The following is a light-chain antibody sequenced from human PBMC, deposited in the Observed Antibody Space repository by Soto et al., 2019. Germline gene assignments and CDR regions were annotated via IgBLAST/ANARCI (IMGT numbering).Light chain of an antibody. J-gene: IGKJ4*01. CDR2: ATS. V-gene: IGKV1-27*01. CDR1: QGIAPY. CDR3: QKYNSAPLT. Sequence: DVQMTQSPSSLFAFVGDRVTITCRASQGIAPYLAWFQQKPGKVPKLLIYATSTLQSGVPSRFSGSVSGTDFTLTINSLQPEDVGTYYCQKYNSAPLTFGGGTKVEIK.